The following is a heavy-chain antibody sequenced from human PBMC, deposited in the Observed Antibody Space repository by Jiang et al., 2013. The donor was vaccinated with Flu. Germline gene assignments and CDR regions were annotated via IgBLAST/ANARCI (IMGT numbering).Heavy chain of an antibody. CDR3: GRNGY. CDR1: GGSISSGSYY. Sequence: GLVKPSQTLSLTCTVSGGSISSGSYYWSWIRQPAGKGLEWIGRIYTSGSTNYNPSLKSRVTISVDTSKNQFSLKLSSVTAADTAVYYCGRNGYWGQGTLVTVSS. V-gene: IGHV4-61*02. CDR2: IYTSGST. J-gene: IGHJ4*02. D-gene: IGHD4-11*01.